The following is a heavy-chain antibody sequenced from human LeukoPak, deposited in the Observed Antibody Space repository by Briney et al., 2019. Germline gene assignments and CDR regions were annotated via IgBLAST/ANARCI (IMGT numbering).Heavy chain of an antibody. D-gene: IGHD3-9*01. V-gene: IGHV1-18*01. CDR2: INGYNDNT. Sequence: ASVKVSCKASGYTFTSYGISWVRQAPGQGLEWMGWINGYNDNTKYAQKLQGRVTMTTDTSTSTAYMKLRSLRSDDTAVYYCATSGYDILTGYYPAFDYWGQGTLVTVSS. CDR3: ATSGYDILTGYYPAFDY. CDR1: GYTFTSYG. J-gene: IGHJ4*02.